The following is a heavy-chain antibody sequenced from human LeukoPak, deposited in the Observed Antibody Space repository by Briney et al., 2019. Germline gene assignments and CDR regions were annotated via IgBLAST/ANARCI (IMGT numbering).Heavy chain of an antibody. Sequence: GGSLRLSCTASGYSFSSNYMIWVRQAAGKGLEWVSVITNSGGTTYYAASVEGRFTISRDNSKNTLYLQMNSLRDEDTAVYYCAKVLDPWGQGTLVTVSS. CDR3: AKVLDP. V-gene: IGHV3-23*01. CDR2: ITNSGGTT. CDR1: GYSFSSNY. J-gene: IGHJ5*02.